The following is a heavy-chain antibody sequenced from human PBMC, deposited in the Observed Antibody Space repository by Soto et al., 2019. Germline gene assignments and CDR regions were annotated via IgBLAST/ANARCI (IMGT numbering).Heavy chain of an antibody. V-gene: IGHV3-11*06. Sequence: LRLSCAATGFTFSDYYMSWIRQAPGKGLEWVSFISTTGSFTNYADSLKGRFTISRDNAKNSLYLQINSLRGDDTAVYYCARAQWELDYWGQGTLVTVSS. CDR2: ISTTGSFT. D-gene: IGHD1-26*01. CDR1: GFTFSDYY. J-gene: IGHJ4*02. CDR3: ARAQWELDY.